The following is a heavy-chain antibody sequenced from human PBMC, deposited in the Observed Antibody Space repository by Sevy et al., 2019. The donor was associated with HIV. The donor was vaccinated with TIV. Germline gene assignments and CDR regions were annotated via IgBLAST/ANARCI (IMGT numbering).Heavy chain of an antibody. J-gene: IGHJ4*02. CDR2: LYYSGIT. Sequence: SETLSLTCTLSGDSISSYYSTWLRQPPGKGLEWIGYLYYSGITNYNPSLKSRVTISIDTSKNQFSLKLSSVTAADTAVYYCARGLAYYFDSWGQRTLVTVSS. CDR3: ARGLAYYFDS. D-gene: IGHD4-17*01. V-gene: IGHV4-59*08. CDR1: GDSISSYY.